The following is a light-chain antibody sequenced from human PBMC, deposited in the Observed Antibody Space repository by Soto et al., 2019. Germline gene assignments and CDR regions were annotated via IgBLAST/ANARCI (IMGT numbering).Light chain of an antibody. CDR3: QQYGSSPGT. J-gene: IGKJ1*01. Sequence: EIVLTQSPDTLSLSPGERATLSCWASQSVTSNYLAWYQQKHGQAPRLLIFGASIRATGLPDRFSGSGSGTDLTITISRLEPEDFEVYFCQQYGSSPGTFGQGTKVDIK. CDR2: GAS. CDR1: QSVTSNY. V-gene: IGKV3-20*01.